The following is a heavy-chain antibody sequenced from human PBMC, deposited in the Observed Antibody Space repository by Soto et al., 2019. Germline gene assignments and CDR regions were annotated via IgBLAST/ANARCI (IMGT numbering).Heavy chain of an antibody. Sequence: EVQLVESGGGLVKPGGSLRLSCAASGFTFSSYSMNWVRQAPGKGLDWVSSISSSSSYIYYADSVTGRFTISRDNAKNSLYLQMNSLRAEDTAVDYCARDGRYSSGHDYWCQGDLVTVSA. V-gene: IGHV3-21*01. D-gene: IGHD5-18*01. CDR3: ARDGRYSSGHDY. CDR2: ISSSSSYI. CDR1: GFTFSSYS. J-gene: IGHJ4*02.